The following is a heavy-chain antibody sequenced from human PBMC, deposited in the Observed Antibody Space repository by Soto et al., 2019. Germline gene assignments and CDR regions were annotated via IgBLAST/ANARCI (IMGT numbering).Heavy chain of an antibody. CDR1: GFTFSTVW. V-gene: IGHV3-7*01. J-gene: IGHJ5*02. Sequence: GVSLRLSSSTSGFTFSTVWLSGVRQAPGKGLEWVANIKQDGSEKQYLDSVKGRFIISRDNAQNALYLQMNSLRAEDTAVYYCARYIKTLRGDNGFDPWGQGP. CDR2: IKQDGSEK. CDR3: ARYIKTLRGDNGFDP. D-gene: IGHD3-10*01.